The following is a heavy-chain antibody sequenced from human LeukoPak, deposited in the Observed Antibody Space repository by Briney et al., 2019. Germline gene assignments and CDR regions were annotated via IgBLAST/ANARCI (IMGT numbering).Heavy chain of an antibody. J-gene: IGHJ4*02. CDR1: GFTFSTFP. D-gene: IGHD3-22*01. CDR2: IQDDGATT. V-gene: IGHV3-30*02. Sequence: GGTLRLSCAASGFTFSTFPMHWVRQAPGKGLEWVALIQDDGATTNYADSVRGRFTISRDNSKSTVYLQMNSLKPDDTAVYYCATQSITLVVVISPFDYWGQGTLVTVSS. CDR3: ATQSITLVVVISPFDY.